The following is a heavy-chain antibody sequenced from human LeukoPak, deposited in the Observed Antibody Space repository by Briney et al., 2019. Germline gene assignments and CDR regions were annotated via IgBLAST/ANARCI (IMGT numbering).Heavy chain of an antibody. Sequence: GDSVQLSCKTPGYIFNTYGISWVRQAPGQGLEWMAWIRDKNDNTKYAQKFQGRVTLTTDTSTSTAYMELRGLTSDDMAVYYCVRDSAYSPDYWGQGSLVTVSP. J-gene: IGHJ4*02. CDR3: VRDSAYSPDY. D-gene: IGHD5-12*01. V-gene: IGHV1-18*03. CDR1: GYIFNTYG. CDR2: IRDKNDNT.